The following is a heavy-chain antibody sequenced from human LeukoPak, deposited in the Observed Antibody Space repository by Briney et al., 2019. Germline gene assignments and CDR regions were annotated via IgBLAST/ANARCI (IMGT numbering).Heavy chain of an antibody. J-gene: IGHJ1*01. V-gene: IGHV3-15*01. D-gene: IGHD3-22*01. CDR2: VKSKTHGGTI. Sequence: GGSLRLSCAASGFIFTSAWMSWVRQAPGKGPEWVGRVKSKTHGGTIDYAAPVKGRFTISRDDSKDTLFLQMNSLKTEDTAVYYCTTDLSELDDSGYYAKYFHHWGQGTLVSVSS. CDR3: TTDLSELDDSGYYAKYFHH. CDR1: GFIFTSAW.